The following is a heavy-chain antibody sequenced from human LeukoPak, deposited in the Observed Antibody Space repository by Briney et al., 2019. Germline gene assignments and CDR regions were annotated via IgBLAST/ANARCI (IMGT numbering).Heavy chain of an antibody. CDR2: ISGSGGST. D-gene: IGHD6-13*01. J-gene: IGHJ4*02. CDR3: AKDPGSWDYYFDY. CDR1: GFTFSSYA. V-gene: IGHV3-23*01. Sequence: GGSLRLSCAASGFTFSSYAMSWVRQAPGKGLEWVSAISGSGGSTYYADSVKGRFTISRDNSKSTLYLQMNSLRAEDTAVHYCAKDPGSWDYYFDYWGQGTLVTVSS.